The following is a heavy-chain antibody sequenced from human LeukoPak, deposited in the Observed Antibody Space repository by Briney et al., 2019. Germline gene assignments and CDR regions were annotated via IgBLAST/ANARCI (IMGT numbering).Heavy chain of an antibody. CDR3: ARSVYYDSSGYYYGY. J-gene: IGHJ4*02. V-gene: IGHV1-18*01. Sequence: WASVKVSCKASGYTFTSYGISWVRQAPGQGLEWMGWISAYNGNTNYAQKLQGRVTMTTDTSTSTAYMELRGLRSDDTAVYYCARSVYYDSSGYYYGYWGQGTLVTVSS. CDR1: GYTFTSYG. CDR2: ISAYNGNT. D-gene: IGHD3-22*01.